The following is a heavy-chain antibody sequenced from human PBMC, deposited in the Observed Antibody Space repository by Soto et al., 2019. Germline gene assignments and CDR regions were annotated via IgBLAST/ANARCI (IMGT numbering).Heavy chain of an antibody. Sequence: PGGSLRLSCAASGFTFSSNAMNWVRQAPGKGLEWVSTISGGGGSTYYTDSVKGRFTISRDNAKESVYLQMNSLRAEDTAMYYSVGGVVGISWYYFDYWGQGTLVTVSS. CDR1: GFTFSSNA. V-gene: IGHV3-23*01. CDR2: ISGGGGST. J-gene: IGHJ4*02. D-gene: IGHD6-13*01. CDR3: VGGVVGISWYYFDY.